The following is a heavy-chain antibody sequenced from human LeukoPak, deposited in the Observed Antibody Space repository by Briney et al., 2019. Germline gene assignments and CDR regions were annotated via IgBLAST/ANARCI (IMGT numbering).Heavy chain of an antibody. CDR1: GFTFSSYAM. CDR2: IDHSGTT. CDR3: ARDYGSSYYAEEALDP. D-gene: IGHD3-22*01. Sequence: ESLRLSCAASGFTFSSYAMSWVRQPPEKGLEWIGEIDHSGTTNYNPSLKSRVTISVDKSKNQFSLNLSSVTAADTAVYYCARDYGSSYYAEEALDPWGQGILVTVSS. V-gene: IGHV4-4*02. J-gene: IGHJ5*02.